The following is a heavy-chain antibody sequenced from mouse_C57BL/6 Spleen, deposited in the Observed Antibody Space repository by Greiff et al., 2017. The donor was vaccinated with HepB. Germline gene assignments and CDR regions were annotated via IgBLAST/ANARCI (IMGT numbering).Heavy chain of an antibody. V-gene: IGHV1-26*01. Sequence: VQLQQSGPELVKPGASVKISCKASGYTFTDYYMNWVKQSHGKSLEWIGDINPNNGGTSYNQKFKGKATLTVDKSSSTAYMELRSLTSEDSAVYYCVAAQAPFAYWGQGTLVTVSA. D-gene: IGHD3-2*02. CDR1: GYTFTDYY. CDR2: INPNNGGT. J-gene: IGHJ3*01. CDR3: VAAQAPFAY.